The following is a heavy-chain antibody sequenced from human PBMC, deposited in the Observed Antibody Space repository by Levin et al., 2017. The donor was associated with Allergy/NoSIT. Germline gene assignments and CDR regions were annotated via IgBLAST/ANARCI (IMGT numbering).Heavy chain of an antibody. CDR3: ARHSSWYGNFDY. CDR1: GGSISSSSYY. Sequence: SQTLSLTCAVSGGSISSSSYYWGWIRQPPGKGLEWIGSLFYSRSTYYNPSLKSRVTISVDTSKNQFSLKLSSVTAADTAVYYCARHSSWYGNFDYWGQGTLVTVSS. CDR2: LFYSRST. D-gene: IGHD6-13*01. V-gene: IGHV4-39*01. J-gene: IGHJ4*02.